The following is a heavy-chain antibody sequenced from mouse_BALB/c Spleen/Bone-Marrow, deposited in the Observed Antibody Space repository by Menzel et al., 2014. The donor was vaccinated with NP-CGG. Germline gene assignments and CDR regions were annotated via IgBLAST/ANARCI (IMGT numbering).Heavy chain of an antibody. D-gene: IGHD2-4*01. CDR2: IYPGDGDT. Sequence: QVQLQQSGPELMKPGASVKISCKASGYAFSSSWMNWVKQRPGQGLEWIGRIYPGDGDTNYNGKFKGKATLTADKSSSTAYKQLSSLTSVDSAVYFCARWGITSYYFDYWGQGTTLTVSS. CDR1: GYAFSSSW. CDR3: ARWGITSYYFDY. V-gene: IGHV1-82*01. J-gene: IGHJ2*01.